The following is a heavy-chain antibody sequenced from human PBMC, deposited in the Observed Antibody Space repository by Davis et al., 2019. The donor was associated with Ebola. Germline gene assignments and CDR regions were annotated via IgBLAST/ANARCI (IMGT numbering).Heavy chain of an antibody. J-gene: IGHJ4*02. CDR2: TYYTSQWYN. D-gene: IGHD6-19*01. CDR3: ARGWLRTSFDY. V-gene: IGHV6-1*01. Sequence: HSQTLSLTCAISGDTVSGGSGAWNWIRQSPSRGLEWLGRTYYTSQWYNDYAVSMKSRITINPDTSKNQFSLHLKSVTPEDTAVYYCARGWLRTSFDYWGQGTLVTVSS. CDR1: GDTVSGGSGA.